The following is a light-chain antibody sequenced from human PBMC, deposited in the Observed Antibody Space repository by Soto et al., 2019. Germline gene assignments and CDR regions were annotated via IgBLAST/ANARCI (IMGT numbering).Light chain of an antibody. V-gene: IGLV2-14*01. CDR1: SSDVGGYNY. Sequence: QSALTQPASVSGSPGQSITISCTGTSSDVGGYNYVSWYQQHPGKAPKLMIYEVSNRPSGVSNRFSGSKSGNTASLTISGLQAEDEADYYCSSYTSSSIDHVFGTGTKLTLL. CDR2: EVS. J-gene: IGLJ1*01. CDR3: SSYTSSSIDHV.